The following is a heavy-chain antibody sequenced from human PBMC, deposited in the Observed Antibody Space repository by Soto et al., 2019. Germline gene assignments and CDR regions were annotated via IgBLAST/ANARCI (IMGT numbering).Heavy chain of an antibody. D-gene: IGHD4-17*01. J-gene: IGHJ4*02. CDR3: ARAQPTTVTPLGY. Sequence: EVQLVESGGGLVQPGGSLRLSCAASGFSFSNYAMSWVRQGPGKGLEWVSGVSGSGRTTYYADSVKGRLTISRDNSENTLYPRMNSLRVEDTAVYYCARAQPTTVTPLGYWGQGTLVTVSS. CDR2: VSGSGRTT. V-gene: IGHV3-23*04. CDR1: GFSFSNYA.